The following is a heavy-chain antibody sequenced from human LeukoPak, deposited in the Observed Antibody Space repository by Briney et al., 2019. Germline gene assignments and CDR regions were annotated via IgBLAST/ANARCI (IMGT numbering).Heavy chain of an antibody. CDR2: IYYSGST. V-gene: IGHV4-39*01. Sequence: SETLSLTCTVSGGSISSSSYYWGWIRQPPGKGLEWIGSIYYSGSTYYNPSLKSRVTISVDTSKNQFSLRLSSVTAADTAVYYCARLPTVTFFDYWGQGTLVTVSS. CDR3: ARLPTVTFFDY. CDR1: GGSISSSSYY. D-gene: IGHD4-17*01. J-gene: IGHJ4*02.